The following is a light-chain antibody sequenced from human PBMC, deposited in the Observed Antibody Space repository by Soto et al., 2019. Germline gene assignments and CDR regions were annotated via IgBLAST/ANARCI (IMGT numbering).Light chain of an antibody. J-gene: IGLJ1*01. CDR3: CSYEGTYSYV. CDR2: DVS. Sequence: QSALTLPRSVSGSPGQSVTISCTGTSSDVGAYNYVSWYQQHSGKAPKFMIYDVSKRPSGVPDRFSGSKSGNTASLTISGLQAEDEADYYGCSYEGTYSYVFGTGTKVTVL. CDR1: SSDVGAYNY. V-gene: IGLV2-11*01.